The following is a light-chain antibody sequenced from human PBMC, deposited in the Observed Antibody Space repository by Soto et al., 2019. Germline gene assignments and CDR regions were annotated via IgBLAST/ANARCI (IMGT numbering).Light chain of an antibody. CDR3: QQRSNWPIT. CDR2: GAS. Sequence: EIVLTQSPGTLSLSPGEEATLSCRASQSVDSNYLAWYQQKPGQTPRLIIYGASGRADGIPHRLSGSGFGTDFTLTISKVEPEDFAVYYCQQRSNWPITFGQGTRLEIK. CDR1: QSVDSNY. J-gene: IGKJ5*01. V-gene: IGKV3D-20*02.